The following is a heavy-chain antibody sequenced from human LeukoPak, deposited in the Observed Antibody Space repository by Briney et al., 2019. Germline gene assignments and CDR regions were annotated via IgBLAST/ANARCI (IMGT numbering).Heavy chain of an antibody. D-gene: IGHD2-8*01. Sequence: GGSLRLSCAASGFTVSSNYMSWVRQAPGKGLEWVSVIYTGGTTYYTDSVKGRFTISRDNSKNTLFLQMNSLRAEGTAVYYCASGAMADIIDYWGQGTLVTVSS. CDR1: GFTVSSNY. CDR3: ASGAMADIIDY. CDR2: IYTGGTT. V-gene: IGHV3-53*01. J-gene: IGHJ4*02.